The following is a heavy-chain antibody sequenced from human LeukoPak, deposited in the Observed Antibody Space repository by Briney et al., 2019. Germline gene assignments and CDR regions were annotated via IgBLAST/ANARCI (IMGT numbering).Heavy chain of an antibody. CDR3: ARDQGLTAPPPYGLDV. J-gene: IGHJ6*02. D-gene: IGHD5-18*01. Sequence: SVKVSCKTSGGTFSSSAITWVRQAPGQGLEWMGRITPALNITSYAQKFQGRVTITADTSTSTAYMELSSLRSEETAVYYCARDQGLTAPPPYGLDVWGQGTTVTVSS. CDR2: ITPALNIT. CDR1: GGTFSSSA. V-gene: IGHV1-69*04.